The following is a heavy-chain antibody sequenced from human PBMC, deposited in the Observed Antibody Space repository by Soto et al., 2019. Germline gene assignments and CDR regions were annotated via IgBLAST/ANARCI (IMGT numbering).Heavy chain of an antibody. CDR1: GFTFSSYA. Sequence: QVQLVESGGGVVQPGRSLRLSCAASGFTFSSYAMHWVRQAPGKGLEWVAVISYDGSNKYYADSVKGRFTISRDNSKNTLYLQMNSLRAEDTAVYYCARALRYFDWLLSHFDYWGQGTLVTVSS. V-gene: IGHV3-30-3*01. CDR3: ARALRYFDWLLSHFDY. CDR2: ISYDGSNK. J-gene: IGHJ4*02. D-gene: IGHD3-9*01.